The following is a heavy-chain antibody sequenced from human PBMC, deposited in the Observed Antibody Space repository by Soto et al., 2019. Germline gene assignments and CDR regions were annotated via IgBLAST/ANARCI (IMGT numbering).Heavy chain of an antibody. D-gene: IGHD6-13*01. J-gene: IGHJ3*02. CDR3: AILSSSWHAFDI. CDR1: GFTFSSYG. Sequence: QVQLVESGGGVVQPGRSLRLSCAASGFTFSSYGMHWVRQAPGKGLEWVAVISYDGSNKYYADSVKGRFTISRDNSKNTLYLQMNSLRAEDTAVYYCAILSSSWHAFDIWGQRTMVTVSS. V-gene: IGHV3-30*03. CDR2: ISYDGSNK.